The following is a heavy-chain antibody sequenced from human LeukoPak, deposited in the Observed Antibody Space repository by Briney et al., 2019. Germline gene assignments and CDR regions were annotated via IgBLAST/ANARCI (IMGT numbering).Heavy chain of an antibody. CDR1: GLTFSSYW. Sequence: GGSLRLSCAASGLTFSSYWMSWVRQAPGKGLEWVANIKQDGSEKYYVDSVKGRFTISRDNAKNSLYLQMNSLRAEDTAVYYCARDEIVATTKANYYYYMDVWGKGTTVTISS. CDR3: ARDEIVATTKANYYYYMDV. CDR2: IKQDGSEK. D-gene: IGHD5-12*01. V-gene: IGHV3-7*01. J-gene: IGHJ6*03.